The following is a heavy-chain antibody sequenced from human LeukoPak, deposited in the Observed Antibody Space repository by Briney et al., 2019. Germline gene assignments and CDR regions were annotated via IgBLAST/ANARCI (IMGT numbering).Heavy chain of an antibody. Sequence: SETLSLTCTVSGGSISSYYWSWIRQPPGKGLEWIGYIYYSGTTNYNPSLKSRVTISVDTSKNQFSLKLSSVTAADTAVYYCARSVTRGLLSYWGQGTLVTVSS. CDR3: ARSVTRGLLSY. V-gene: IGHV4-59*08. J-gene: IGHJ4*02. D-gene: IGHD3-10*01. CDR1: GGSISSYY. CDR2: IYYSGTT.